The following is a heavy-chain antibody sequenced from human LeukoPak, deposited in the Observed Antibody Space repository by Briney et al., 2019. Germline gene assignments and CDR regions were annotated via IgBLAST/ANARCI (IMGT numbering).Heavy chain of an antibody. J-gene: IGHJ5*02. D-gene: IGHD1-26*01. CDR1: GITFSNYI. CDR3: AKDSYSGSYWRWFDP. CDR2: ISGSGGST. V-gene: IGHV3-23*01. Sequence: PGGSLRLSCVASGITFSNYIMAWVRQAPGKGLEWVSAISGSGGSTYYADSVKGRFTISRDNSKNTLYLQMNSLRAEDTAVYYCAKDSYSGSYWRWFDPWGQGTLVTVSS.